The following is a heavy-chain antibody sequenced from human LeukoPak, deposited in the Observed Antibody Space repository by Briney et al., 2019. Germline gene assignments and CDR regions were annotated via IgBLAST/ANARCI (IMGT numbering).Heavy chain of an antibody. J-gene: IGHJ3*02. V-gene: IGHV4-30-4*01. CDR3: ARDQEYSSSHISDAFDI. CDR2: TYYSGST. CDR1: GGSISSGDYY. D-gene: IGHD6-13*01. Sequence: SQTLSLTCTVSGGSISSGDYYWRWIRQPPGKGLEWIGYTYYSGSTYYNPSLKSRVTISVDTSENQFSLKLSSVTAADTAVYYCARDQEYSSSHISDAFDIWGQGTMVTVSS.